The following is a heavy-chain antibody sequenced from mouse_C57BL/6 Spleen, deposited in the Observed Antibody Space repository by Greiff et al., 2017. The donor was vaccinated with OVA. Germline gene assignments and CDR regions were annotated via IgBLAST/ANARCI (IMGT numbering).Heavy chain of an antibody. CDR2: ISYDGSN. J-gene: IGHJ1*03. CDR3: ATMVTTDWYFDV. CDR1: GYSITSGYY. Sequence: VQLKESGPGLVKPSQSLSLTCSVTGYSITSGYYWNWIRQFPGNKLEWMGYISYDGSNNYNPSLKNRISITRDTSKNQFFLKLNSVTTEDTATYYCATMVTTDWYFDVWGTGTTVTVSS. D-gene: IGHD2-2*01. V-gene: IGHV3-6*01.